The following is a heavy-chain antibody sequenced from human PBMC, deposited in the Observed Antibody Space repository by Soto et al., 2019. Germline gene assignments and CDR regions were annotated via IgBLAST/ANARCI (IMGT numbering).Heavy chain of an antibody. D-gene: IGHD3-10*01. CDR1: GGTFSSYT. V-gene: IGHV1-69*13. CDR2: IIPIFGTA. Sequence: GASVKVSCKGSGGTFSSYTISWVGQAPGQGLEWMGGIIPIFGTANYAQKFRGRVTITADESTSTAYMELSSLRSEDTAVYYCARTPAGLVNFDYWGQGTLVTVSS. CDR3: ARTPAGLVNFDY. J-gene: IGHJ4*02.